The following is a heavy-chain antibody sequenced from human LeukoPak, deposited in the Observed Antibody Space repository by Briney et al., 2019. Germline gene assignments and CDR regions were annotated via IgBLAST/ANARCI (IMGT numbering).Heavy chain of an antibody. J-gene: IGHJ4*02. D-gene: IGHD3-22*01. V-gene: IGHV3-23*01. CDR3: AKVAPHYYDSSGYRFDY. CDR1: GFTFSIYA. CDR2: IGGSGGST. Sequence: GGSLRLSCAASGFTFSIYAMSWVRQAPGKGLEWVSAIGGSGGSTYYADSVKGRFTISRDNSKNTLYLQMNSLRAEDTAVYYCAKVAPHYYDSSGYRFDYWGQGTLVTVSS.